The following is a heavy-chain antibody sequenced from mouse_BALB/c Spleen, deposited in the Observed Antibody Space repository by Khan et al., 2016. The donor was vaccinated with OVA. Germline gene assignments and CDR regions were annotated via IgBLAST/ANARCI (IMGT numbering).Heavy chain of an antibody. Sequence: EVELVESGGDLVRPGGSLKLSCAASGFSFSSYSMSWVRQTPDKRLEWVATISSGGDYTYYPDSVKGRFTISRDNAKNTLYLHMSSLKSEDTAIYYCASHLTGSFAYWGQGTLVTVYA. CDR2: ISSGGDYT. CDR1: GFSFSSYS. V-gene: IGHV5-6*01. J-gene: IGHJ3*01. D-gene: IGHD4-1*01. CDR3: ASHLTGSFAY.